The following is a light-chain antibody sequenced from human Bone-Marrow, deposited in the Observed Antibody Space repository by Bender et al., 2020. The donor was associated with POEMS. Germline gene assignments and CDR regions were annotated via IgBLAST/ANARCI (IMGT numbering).Light chain of an antibody. CDR1: SGDVGTYDL. CDR3: CSYADSNIYV. Sequence: QSVLTQPPSASGTPGQSITISCTGTSGDVGTYDLVSWYQQHPGKAPKFLIYEDTKRPSGVSNRFSGSKSGITASLTISGLQAEDEADYYCCSYADSNIYVFGTGTKVTVL. J-gene: IGLJ1*01. CDR2: EDT. V-gene: IGLV2-23*01.